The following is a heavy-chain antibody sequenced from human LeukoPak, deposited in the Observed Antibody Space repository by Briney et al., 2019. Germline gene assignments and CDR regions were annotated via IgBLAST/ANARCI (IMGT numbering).Heavy chain of an antibody. CDR3: ARESLRGYFDY. CDR2: IIPIFGTA. V-gene: IGHV1-69*01. J-gene: IGHJ4*02. D-gene: IGHD1-26*01. Sequence: SVKVSCXASGGTFSSYAISWVRQAPGQGLEWVGGIIPIFGTANYAQKFQGRVTITADESTSTAYMELSSLRSEDTAVYYCARESLRGYFDYWGQGTLVTVSS. CDR1: GGTFSSYA.